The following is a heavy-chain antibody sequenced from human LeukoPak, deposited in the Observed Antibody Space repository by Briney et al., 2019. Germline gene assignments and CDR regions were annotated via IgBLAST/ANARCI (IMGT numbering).Heavy chain of an antibody. CDR3: AKDRHGDYTSDY. V-gene: IGHV3-30*02. CDR2: TPYHGVSR. D-gene: IGHD4-17*01. Sequence: TGGTLRLSCAASGFIFGSYGMHWVRQAPGKGLEWVAFTPYHGVSRYYTESVKGRFTISRDNSKSTLYLQMNSPRIEDTAVYYCAKDRHGDYTSDYWGQGTLVIVSS. CDR1: GFIFGSYG. J-gene: IGHJ4*02.